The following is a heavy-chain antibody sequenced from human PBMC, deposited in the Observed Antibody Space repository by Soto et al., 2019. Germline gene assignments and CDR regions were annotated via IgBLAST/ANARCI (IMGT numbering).Heavy chain of an antibody. CDR3: ARSRWDYYGSGSYHP. Sequence: GGSLRLSCAASGFTFSSYWMHWVRQAPGKGLVWVSRINSDGSSTSYADSVKGRFTISRDNAKNTLYLQMNSLRAEDTAVYYCARSRWDYYGSGSYHPWGQGTLVTVSS. V-gene: IGHV3-74*01. J-gene: IGHJ5*02. D-gene: IGHD3-10*01. CDR1: GFTFSSYW. CDR2: INSDGSST.